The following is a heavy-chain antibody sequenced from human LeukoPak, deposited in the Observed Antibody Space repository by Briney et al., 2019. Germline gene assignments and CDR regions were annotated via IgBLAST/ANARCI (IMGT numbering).Heavy chain of an antibody. D-gene: IGHD2-2*03. CDR3: AKGSHGWTFDV. V-gene: IGHV3-11*01. J-gene: IGHJ4*02. Sequence: GGSLRLSCAASGLSFSDNYMGWLRQPPGKGLEWLSYINSDGSMTKYTASVQGRFTISRDNAKRSLFLQMNNLRANDTARYYCAKGSHGWTFDVWGQGSQASLSS. CDR2: INSDGSMT. CDR1: GLSFSDNY.